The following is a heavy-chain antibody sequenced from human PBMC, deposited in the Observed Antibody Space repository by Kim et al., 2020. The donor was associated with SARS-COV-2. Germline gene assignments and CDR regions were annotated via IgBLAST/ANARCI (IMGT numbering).Heavy chain of an antibody. CDR3: ATVTTEDYYYGMDV. Sequence: GGSLRLSCAASGFTVSSNYMSWVRQAPGKGLEWVSVIYSGGSTYYADSAKGRFTISRDNSKNTLYLQMNSLRAEDTAVYYCATVTTEDYYYGMDVWGQGTTVTVSS. D-gene: IGHD4-17*01. CDR2: IYSGGST. J-gene: IGHJ6*02. V-gene: IGHV3-53*01. CDR1: GFTVSSNY.